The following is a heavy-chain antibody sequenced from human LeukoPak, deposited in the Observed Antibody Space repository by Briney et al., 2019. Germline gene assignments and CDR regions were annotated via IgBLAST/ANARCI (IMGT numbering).Heavy chain of an antibody. V-gene: IGHV3-30*02. J-gene: IGHJ4*02. CDR1: GFTFSSSG. CDR2: ISYDGSNR. D-gene: IGHD5-12*01. CDR3: AKETRGSYSDY. Sequence: PGGSLRLPCAASGFTFSSSGMHWVRQAPGKGLEWVAFISYDGSNRYYADSVKGRFTISRDNSKNTLYLQMNSLRAEDTAVYYCAKETRGSYSDYWGQGTLVTVSS.